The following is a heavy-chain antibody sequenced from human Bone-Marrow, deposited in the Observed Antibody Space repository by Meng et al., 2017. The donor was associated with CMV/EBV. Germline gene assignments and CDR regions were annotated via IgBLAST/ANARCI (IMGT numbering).Heavy chain of an antibody. CDR3: ARGRSQGSGYSSGRYEGYFDD. V-gene: IGHV1-8*01. D-gene: IGHD6-19*01. Sequence: ASVKVSCKASGYTFTTYDVNWVRQAAGQGLEWLGWMNPNSGNTGYAQKFQGRVTMTRNTSISPAYMELSSLRSDDTAVYYCARGRSQGSGYSSGRYEGYFDDWGQGTLVTVSS. CDR2: MNPNSGNT. J-gene: IGHJ4*02. CDR1: GYTFTTYD.